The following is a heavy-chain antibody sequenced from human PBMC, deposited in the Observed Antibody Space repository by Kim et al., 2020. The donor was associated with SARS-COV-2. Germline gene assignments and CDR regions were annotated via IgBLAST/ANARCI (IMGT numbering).Heavy chain of an antibody. J-gene: IGHJ4*02. Sequence: SVKVSCKASGGTFSSYAISWVRQAPGQGLEWMGGIIPIFGTANYAQKFQGRVTITADESTSTAYMELSSLRSEDTAVYYCARVHELVGATDYWGQGTLVTVSS. CDR3: ARVHELVGATDY. CDR1: GGTFSSYA. CDR2: IIPIFGTA. D-gene: IGHD1-26*01. V-gene: IGHV1-69*13.